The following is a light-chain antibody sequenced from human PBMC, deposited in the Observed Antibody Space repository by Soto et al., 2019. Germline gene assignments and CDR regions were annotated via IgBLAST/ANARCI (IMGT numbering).Light chain of an antibody. CDR1: QSVSSN. CDR3: QQYRT. V-gene: IGKV3-15*01. CDR2: GAS. Sequence: EIVMTQSPATLSVSPGERATVSCRASQSVSSNLAWYQQKPGQAPRLLIYGASTRATGIPARFSGSGSGTEFTLTIRSLQSEDFAVYYCQQYRTFGQGTKVEIK. J-gene: IGKJ1*01.